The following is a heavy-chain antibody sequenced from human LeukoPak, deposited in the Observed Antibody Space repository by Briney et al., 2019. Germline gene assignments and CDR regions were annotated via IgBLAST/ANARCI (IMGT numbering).Heavy chain of an antibody. CDR2: ISWNSGSI. Sequence: GRSLRLSCAASGFTFDDYAMHWVRQAPGKGLEWVSGISWNSGSIGYADSAKGRFTISRDNAKNSLYLQMNSLRAEDTALYYCAKEPVAGHYFDYWGQGTLVTVSS. D-gene: IGHD6-19*01. J-gene: IGHJ4*02. CDR3: AKEPVAGHYFDY. V-gene: IGHV3-9*01. CDR1: GFTFDDYA.